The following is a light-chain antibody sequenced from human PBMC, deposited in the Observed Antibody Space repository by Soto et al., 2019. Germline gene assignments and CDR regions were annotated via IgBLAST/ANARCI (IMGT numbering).Light chain of an antibody. CDR2: DAS. Sequence: EIVLTQSPATLSLSPGERATPSCRASQSVSSYLAWYQQKPGRAPRLLIYDASNRATGIPARFSGSGSGTDFTLTISSLEPEDFAVYYCQQRSNWPWTFGQGTKVDIK. CDR1: QSVSSY. CDR3: QQRSNWPWT. V-gene: IGKV3-11*01. J-gene: IGKJ1*01.